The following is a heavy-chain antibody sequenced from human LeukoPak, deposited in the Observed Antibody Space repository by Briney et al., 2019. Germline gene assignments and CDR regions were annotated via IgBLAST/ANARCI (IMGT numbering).Heavy chain of an antibody. V-gene: IGHV4-38-2*02. D-gene: IGHD3-9*01. Sequence: SETLSLTCTVSGDSITSGHYWGWIRQPPGKGLEWIGIIYHSGTTYYNPSLKSRVTISVDTSKNQFSLKLTSVTAADTAVYYCARHLIRYFVRVFDYWGQGTLVTVSS. CDR1: GDSITSGHY. CDR2: IYHSGTT. CDR3: ARHLIRYFVRVFDY. J-gene: IGHJ4*02.